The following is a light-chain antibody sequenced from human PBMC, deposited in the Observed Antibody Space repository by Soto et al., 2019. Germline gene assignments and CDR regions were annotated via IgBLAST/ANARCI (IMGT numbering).Light chain of an antibody. CDR2: KAS. J-gene: IGKJ2*01. V-gene: IGKV1-5*03. CDR1: QSISHS. CDR3: QHYDSYSYN. Sequence: DIQMTQSPSTLSAYVGDRVTITCRASQSISHSLAWYQQKPGKAPKLLIYKASILESGVPSRFSGSGSGTEFTLTINSLQPDDFATYFCQHYDSYSYNFGQGTKLEIK.